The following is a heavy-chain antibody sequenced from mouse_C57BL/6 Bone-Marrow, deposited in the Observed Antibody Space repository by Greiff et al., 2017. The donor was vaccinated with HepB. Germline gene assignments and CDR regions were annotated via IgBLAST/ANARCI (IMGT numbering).Heavy chain of an antibody. V-gene: IGHV7-3*01. J-gene: IGHJ1*03. CDR2: IRNKANGYTT. Sequence: EVQRVESGGGLTQPGGSLSLSCAASGFTFTDYYMSWVRQPPGKALEWLGFIRNKANGYTTEYSASEKGRFTISRDNSQSILYLQMNALRAEDSATYYCARYGYYGSSLYWYFDVWGTGTTVTVSS. D-gene: IGHD1-1*01. CDR1: GFTFTDYY. CDR3: ARYGYYGSSLYWYFDV.